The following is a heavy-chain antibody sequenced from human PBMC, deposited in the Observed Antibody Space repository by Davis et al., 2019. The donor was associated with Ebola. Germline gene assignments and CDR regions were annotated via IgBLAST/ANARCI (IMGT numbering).Heavy chain of an antibody. CDR3: ARAGVRGVIITSWYFDL. J-gene: IGHJ2*01. D-gene: IGHD3-10*01. CDR1: GGSISSSSYY. V-gene: IGHV4-61*01. CDR2: IYYSGST. Sequence: PSETLSLTCTVSGGSISSSSYYWSWIRQPPGKGLEWIGYIYYSGSTNYNPSLKSRVTISVDTSKNQFSLKLSSVTAADTAVYYCARAGVRGVIITSWYFDLWGRGTLVTVSS.